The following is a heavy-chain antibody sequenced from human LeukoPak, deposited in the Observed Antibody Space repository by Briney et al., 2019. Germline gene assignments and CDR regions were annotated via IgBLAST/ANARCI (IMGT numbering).Heavy chain of an antibody. J-gene: IGHJ6*04. CDR3: ARERAHRLVSGYDPYYYGMDV. V-gene: IGHV1-2*04. CDR1: GYTFTGYY. D-gene: IGHD5-12*01. CDR2: INPNSGGT. Sequence: ASVKVSCKASGYTFTGYYMHWVRQAPGQGLEWMGWINPNSGGTNYAQKFQGWVSMTRDTSISTAYMELSRLRSDDTAVYYCARERAHRLVSGYDPYYYGMDVWGKGTTVTVSS.